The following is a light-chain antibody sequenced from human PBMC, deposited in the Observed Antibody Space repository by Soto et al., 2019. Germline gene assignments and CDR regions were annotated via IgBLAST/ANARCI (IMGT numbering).Light chain of an antibody. V-gene: IGLV2-14*01. J-gene: IGLJ1*01. Sequence: QSVLAQPSSVSGSPGKSITISCTGTSTDVGGYNYVSWYQHHPGKGPKLIIYEVSNRPSGVSDRFSGSRSGNKASLIISNLEAEDESDYYCGSYTSTDTPFVIGTGSKVTVL. CDR3: GSYTSTDTPFV. CDR1: STDVGGYNY. CDR2: EVS.